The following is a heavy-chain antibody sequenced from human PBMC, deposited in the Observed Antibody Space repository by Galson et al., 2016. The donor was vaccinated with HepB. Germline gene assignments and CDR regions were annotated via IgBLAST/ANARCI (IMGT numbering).Heavy chain of an antibody. Sequence: SLRLSCAASGFTFSSYGIHWVRQAPGKGLEWVAVISHDGNNKFYADSVKGQFTISRDNSKNTLFLQLNGLRAEDTAVYYCAKDPYAVVSRPEYFQHWGQGTLVTVSS. J-gene: IGHJ1*01. CDR2: ISHDGNNK. CDR1: GFTFSSYG. V-gene: IGHV3-30*18. CDR3: AKDPYAVVSRPEYFQH. D-gene: IGHD2-2*01.